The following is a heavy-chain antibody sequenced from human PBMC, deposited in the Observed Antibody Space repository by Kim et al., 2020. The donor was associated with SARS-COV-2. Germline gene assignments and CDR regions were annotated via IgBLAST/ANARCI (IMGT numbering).Heavy chain of an antibody. CDR3: TRVPATTLAFWDAFDI. V-gene: IGHV3-73*01. D-gene: IGHD1-1*01. J-gene: IGHJ3*02. Sequence: VNSRFTISRDDSKNTADLKMNSLKTEDTAVYFCTRVPATTLAFWDAFDIWGQGTMVTVSS.